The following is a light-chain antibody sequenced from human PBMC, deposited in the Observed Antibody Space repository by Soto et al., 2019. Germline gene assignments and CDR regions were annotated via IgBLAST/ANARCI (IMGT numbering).Light chain of an antibody. J-gene: IGLJ3*02. Sequence: QSVLTQPPSVSVAPGQNVTISCSGSSSNIGNHDVSWYQQLPGTAPKLLIYDSSKRPSGIPDRFSGSKSGTSATLGITGLQTGDEANYYCGTWDSGLSAGVFGGGTKVTVL. CDR3: GTWDSGLSAGV. CDR2: DSS. V-gene: IGLV1-51*01. CDR1: SSNIGNHD.